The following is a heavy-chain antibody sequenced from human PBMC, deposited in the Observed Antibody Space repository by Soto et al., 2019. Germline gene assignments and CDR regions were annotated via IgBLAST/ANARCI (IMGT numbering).Heavy chain of an antibody. V-gene: IGHV1-8*01. J-gene: IGHJ4*02. CDR2: INPNSGNI. D-gene: IGHD3-10*01. Sequence: ASVKVSCKASGHTFTSYDINWVRQATGHGLEWMGWINPNSGNIGYAQKFQGRVTMTRDTAIRTAYMEVIRLRSDDTAVYYCARGRASGIYYHLDYWGQGTLVTVSS. CDR3: ARGRASGIYYHLDY. CDR1: GHTFTSYD.